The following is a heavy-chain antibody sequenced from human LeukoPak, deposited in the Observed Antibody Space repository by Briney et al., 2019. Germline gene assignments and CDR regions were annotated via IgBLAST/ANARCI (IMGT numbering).Heavy chain of an antibody. CDR2: IYYSGST. CDR1: GGSISSYY. CDR3: ARLGGGDYDYYYYMDV. Sequence: PSETLSLTCTVSGGSISSYYWSWIRQPPGKGLEWIGYIYYSGSTNYNPSLKSRVTILVDTSKNQFSLKLSSVTAADTAVHYCARLGGGDYDYYYYMDVWGKGTTVTVSS. D-gene: IGHD4-17*01. J-gene: IGHJ6*03. V-gene: IGHV4-59*01.